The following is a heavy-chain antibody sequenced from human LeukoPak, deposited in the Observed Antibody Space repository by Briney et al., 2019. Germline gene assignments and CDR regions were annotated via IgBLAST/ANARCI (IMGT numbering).Heavy chain of an antibody. CDR1: GYSFTGYY. CDR3: ARGFYDSSGYYIPDY. Sequence: GASVKVSCKASGYSFTGYYMHWVRQAPGQGFEWMGWINPYSGDTNYAQKFQGRVTMTRDTSISTAYMELSRLRSDDTAVYYCARGFYDSSGYYIPDYWGQGTLVTVSS. J-gene: IGHJ4*02. D-gene: IGHD3-22*01. V-gene: IGHV1-2*02. CDR2: INPYSGDT.